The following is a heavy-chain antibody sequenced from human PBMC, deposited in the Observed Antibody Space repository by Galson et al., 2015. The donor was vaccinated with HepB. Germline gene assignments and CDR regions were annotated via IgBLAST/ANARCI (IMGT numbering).Heavy chain of an antibody. V-gene: IGHV1-69*04. CDR1: GGTFSSYA. D-gene: IGHD1-20*01. CDR3: ARVGNWNDLDDAFDI. J-gene: IGHJ3*02. CDR2: IIPILGIA. Sequence: SVKVSCKASGGTFSSYAISWVRQAPGQGLEWMGRIIPILGIANYAQKFQGRVTMTRDTSTSTVYMELSSLRSEDTAVYYCARVGNWNDLDDAFDIWGQGTMVTVSS.